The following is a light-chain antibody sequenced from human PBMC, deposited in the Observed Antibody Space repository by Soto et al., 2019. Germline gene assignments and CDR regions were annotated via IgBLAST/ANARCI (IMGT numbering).Light chain of an antibody. CDR3: QQYGSSPALT. CDR1: QSVSSSY. Sequence: EIVLTQSPGTLSLSPWERATLSCRASQSVSSSYLAWYQQKPGQAPRLLIYGASSRATGIPDRFSGSGSGTDFTLTISRLEPEDFAVYYCQQYGSSPALTFGGGNKVEL. V-gene: IGKV3-20*01. J-gene: IGKJ4*01. CDR2: GAS.